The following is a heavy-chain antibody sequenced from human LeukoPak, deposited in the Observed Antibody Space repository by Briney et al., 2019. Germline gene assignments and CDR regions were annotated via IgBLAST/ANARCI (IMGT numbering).Heavy chain of an antibody. Sequence: GASVKVSCKASGYTFTSYYMHWVRQAPGQGLEWMGIINPSGGSTSYAQKFQGRVTMTRDTSTSTVYMELSSLRSEDTAVYYCARDVLDYYDSSGYQGDYWGQGTLVTVSS. J-gene: IGHJ4*02. CDR3: ARDVLDYYDSSGYQGDY. CDR1: GYTFTSYY. D-gene: IGHD3-22*01. CDR2: INPSGGST. V-gene: IGHV1-46*01.